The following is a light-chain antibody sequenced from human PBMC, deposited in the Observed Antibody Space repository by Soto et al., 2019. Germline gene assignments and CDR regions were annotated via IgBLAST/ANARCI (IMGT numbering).Light chain of an antibody. J-gene: IGLJ3*02. CDR3: AACDDSLNGRV. CDR2: NNS. Sequence: QAVVTQPPSASGTPGQRVTISCSGANSNIGGNPVNWFQQLPGRAPKLLIYNNSQRSSGVPDRFSGSKSGTSASLVISGRQSEDEADYYCAACDDSLNGRVFGGGTKLTVL. V-gene: IGLV1-44*01. CDR1: NSNIGGNP.